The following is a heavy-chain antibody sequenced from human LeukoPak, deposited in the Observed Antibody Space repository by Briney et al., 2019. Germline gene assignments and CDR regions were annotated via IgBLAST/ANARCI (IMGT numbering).Heavy chain of an antibody. CDR3: ARAGDDYGDYGYYYYYMDV. J-gene: IGHJ6*03. CDR1: GFTFSSYG. V-gene: IGHV3-30*02. D-gene: IGHD4-17*01. Sequence: GGSLRLSCAASGFTFSSYGMHWVRQAPGKGLEWVAFIRYDGSNKYYADSVKGRFTISRDNSKNTLYLQMNSLRAEDTAVYYCARAGDDYGDYGYYYYYMDVWGKGTTVTVSS. CDR2: IRYDGSNK.